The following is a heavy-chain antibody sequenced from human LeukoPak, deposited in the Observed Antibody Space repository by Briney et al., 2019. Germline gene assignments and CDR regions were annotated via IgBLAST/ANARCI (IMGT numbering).Heavy chain of an antibody. CDR1: GFSVTDNY. J-gene: IGHJ5*02. V-gene: IGHV3-66*02. CDR3: ARETRWGAPDDH. CDR2: IYSGGTT. D-gene: IGHD1-26*01. Sequence: GGSLRLSCAVSGFSVTDNYVTSVRRAPGKGLEWGSVIYSGGTTYYTDSVKGRFSISRDISKNTVYLQMNSLTSEYTAIYYCARETRWGAPDDHWGQGTLVTVSP.